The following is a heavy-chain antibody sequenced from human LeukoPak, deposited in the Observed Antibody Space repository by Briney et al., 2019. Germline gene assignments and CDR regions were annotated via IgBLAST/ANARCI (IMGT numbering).Heavy chain of an antibody. CDR2: ISSSSSTI. CDR1: GFTFSSYS. V-gene: IGHV3-48*01. CDR3: ARDKVVVMPYLELDY. D-gene: IGHD2-21*01. J-gene: IGHJ4*02. Sequence: PGGSLRLSCAASGFTFSSYSMNWVRQAPGKGLEWVSYISSSSSTIYYADSVKGRFTISRDNAKNSLYLQMNSLRAEDTAVYYCARDKVVVMPYLELDYWGQGTLVTVSS.